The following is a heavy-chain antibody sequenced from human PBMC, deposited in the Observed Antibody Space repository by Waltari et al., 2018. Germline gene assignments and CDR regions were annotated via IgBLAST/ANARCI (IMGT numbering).Heavy chain of an antibody. V-gene: IGHV4-34*01. D-gene: IGHD3-10*01. CDR3: ARGRVSESAAYY. CDR1: SGSFSGYY. J-gene: IGHJ4*02. CDR2: INHSGSA. Sequence: QVQLQQWGAGLLKPSETLSLTCAVYSGSFSGYYWSWIRQPPGKGLEWIGEINHSGSANYNPSLKSRVTISVDTSKNQFSLKLTSVTAADTAVYYCARGRVSESAAYYWGQGTLVTVSS.